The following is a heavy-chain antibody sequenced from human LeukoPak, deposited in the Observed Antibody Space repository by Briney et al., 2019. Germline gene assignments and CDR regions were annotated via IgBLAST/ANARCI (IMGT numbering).Heavy chain of an antibody. V-gene: IGHV4-59*01. CDR2: IYYSGST. CDR1: GGSISSYY. J-gene: IGHJ3*02. D-gene: IGHD1-1*01. Sequence: SETLSLTCTVSGGSISSYYWSWIRQPPGKGLEWIGYIYYSGSTNYNPSLKSRVTISVDTSKNQFSLKLSSVTAADTAVYYCARDSGDDAFDIWGQGTMVTVSS. CDR3: ARDSGDDAFDI.